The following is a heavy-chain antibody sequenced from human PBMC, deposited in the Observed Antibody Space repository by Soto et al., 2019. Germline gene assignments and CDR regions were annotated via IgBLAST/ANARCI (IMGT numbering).Heavy chain of an antibody. D-gene: IGHD6-13*01. CDR3: ARPGRAAAGFSY. CDR1: GGSISSSSYY. Sequence: SETLSLTCTVSGGSISSSSYYWGWIRQPPGKGLEWIGSIYYSGSTYYNPSLKSRVTISVDTSKNQFSLKLSSVTAADTAVYYCARPGRAAAGFSYWGQGTLVTVSS. CDR2: IYYSGST. V-gene: IGHV4-39*01. J-gene: IGHJ4*02.